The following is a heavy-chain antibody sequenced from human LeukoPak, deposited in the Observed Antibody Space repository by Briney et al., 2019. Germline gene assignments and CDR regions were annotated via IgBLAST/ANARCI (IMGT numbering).Heavy chain of an antibody. J-gene: IGHJ2*01. CDR1: GGSISSSSYY. CDR3: ASRNYYDSSGYYLGWYFDL. D-gene: IGHD3-22*01. CDR2: IYYSGST. V-gene: IGHV4-39*01. Sequence: KPSETLSLTCTVSGGSISSSSYYWGRIRQPPGKGLEWIGSIYYSGSTYYNPSLKSRVTISVDTSKTQFSLKLSSVTAADTAVYYCASRNYYDSSGYYLGWYFDLWGRGTLVTVSS.